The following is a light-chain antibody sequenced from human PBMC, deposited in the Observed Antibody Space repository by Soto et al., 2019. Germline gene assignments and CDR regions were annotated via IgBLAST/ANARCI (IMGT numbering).Light chain of an antibody. CDR1: NFNIGSHT. Sequence: QSVLTQPPSASGTPGQRVTISCSGSNFNIGSHTVNWYQQLPGTAPKLLMHNNNQRPSGVPDRFSGSKSGTSASLAISGLQSEDEADYSCSVWDDSLKGWVFGGGTKLT. J-gene: IGLJ3*02. V-gene: IGLV1-44*01. CDR3: SVWDDSLKGWV. CDR2: NNN.